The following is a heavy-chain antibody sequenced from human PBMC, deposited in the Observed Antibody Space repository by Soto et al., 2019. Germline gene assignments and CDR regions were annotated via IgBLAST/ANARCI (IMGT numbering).Heavy chain of an antibody. CDR2: ISSNEVGT. Sequence: EVQLAESGGGLAQPGGSLRLSCAASGFTLSGYAMDWVRQAPGKGLEYVSGISSNEVGTYYANSVQDRFTISRDNSKNTVYLQMGSLRPEDMAVYYCARRARPDFYYMDVWGKGTTVTVSS. J-gene: IGHJ6*03. CDR1: GFTLSGYA. V-gene: IGHV3-64*01. CDR3: ARRARPDFYYMDV. D-gene: IGHD6-6*01.